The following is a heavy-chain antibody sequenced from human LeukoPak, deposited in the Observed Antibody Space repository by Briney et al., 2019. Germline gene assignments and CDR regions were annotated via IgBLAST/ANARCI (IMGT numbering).Heavy chain of an antibody. J-gene: IGHJ4*02. V-gene: IGHV4-59*01. Sequence: SETLSLTCAVYGGSFSGYYWSWIRQPPGKGLEWIGYIYYSGSTNYNPSLKSRVTISVDTSKNQFSLKLSSVTAADTAVYYCARERIVGATTGSFDYWGQGTLVTVSS. D-gene: IGHD1-26*01. CDR2: IYYSGST. CDR3: ARERIVGATTGSFDY. CDR1: GGSFSGYY.